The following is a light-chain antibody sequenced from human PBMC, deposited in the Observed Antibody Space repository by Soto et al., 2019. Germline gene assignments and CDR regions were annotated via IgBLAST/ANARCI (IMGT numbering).Light chain of an antibody. CDR1: QSVSSK. CDR3: QQYNNWPPIT. CDR2: GAS. Sequence: EIVMTQSPVTLSVSPGERATLSCRFSQSVSSKLAWYQQKPGQAPRLLIYGASTRATGIPARFSGSGSGTEFALTISSLQSEDFAVYYCQQYNNWPPITFGQGTRLEIK. J-gene: IGKJ5*01. V-gene: IGKV3-15*01.